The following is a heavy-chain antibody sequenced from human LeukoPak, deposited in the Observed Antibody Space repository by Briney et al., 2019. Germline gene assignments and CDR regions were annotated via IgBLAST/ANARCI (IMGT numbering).Heavy chain of an antibody. CDR3: AKDGVGRNYAAFEI. Sequence: PGGSLRLSCAASGFTFSSYAMSWVRQAPGKGLEWVAFIRNDGSTKYYADSVKGRFTISRDNSKNTLNLQMDSLRAEDTAVYYCAKDGVGRNYAAFEIWGQGTMVTVSS. J-gene: IGHJ3*02. CDR2: IRNDGSTK. CDR1: GFTFSSYA. V-gene: IGHV3-30*02. D-gene: IGHD3-3*01.